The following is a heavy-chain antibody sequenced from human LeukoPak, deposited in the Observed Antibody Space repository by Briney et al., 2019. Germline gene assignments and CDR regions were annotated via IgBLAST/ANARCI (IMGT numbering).Heavy chain of an antibody. J-gene: IGHJ4*02. CDR3: ARAGVNYDILTGPSYDY. D-gene: IGHD3-9*01. CDR2: IIPILGTA. Sequence: SVKVSCKASGGTFSSYAISWVRQAPGQGLEWMGGIIPILGTANYAQKFQGRVTITADESTSTAYMELSSLRSEDTAVYYCARAGVNYDILTGPSYDYWGQGTLVTVSS. V-gene: IGHV1-69*13. CDR1: GGTFSSYA.